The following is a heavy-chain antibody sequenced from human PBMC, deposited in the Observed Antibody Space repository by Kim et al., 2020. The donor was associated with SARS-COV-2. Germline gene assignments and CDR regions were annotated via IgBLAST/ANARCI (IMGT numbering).Heavy chain of an antibody. D-gene: IGHD3-22*01. CDR2: INPNSGGT. J-gene: IGHJ3*02. CDR3: AREYYYDSSGYNDAFDI. V-gene: IGHV1-2*06. CDR1: GYTFTGYY. Sequence: ASVKVSCKASGYTFTGYYMHWVRQAPGQGLEWMGRINPNSGGTNYAQKFQGRVTMTRDTSISTAYMELSRLRSDDTAVYYCAREYYYDSSGYNDAFDIWGQGTMVTVSS.